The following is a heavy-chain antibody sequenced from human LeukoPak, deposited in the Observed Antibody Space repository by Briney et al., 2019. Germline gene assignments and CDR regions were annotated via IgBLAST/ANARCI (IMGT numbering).Heavy chain of an antibody. CDR1: GGSFSGYY. CDR2: INHSGST. V-gene: IGHV4-34*01. D-gene: IGHD3-10*01. Sequence: PSETLSLTCAVYGGSFSGYYWSWIRQPPGKGLEWIGEINHSGSTNYNPSLKSRVTMSVDTSKSQFSLKLTSVTAADAAVYYCARGRYGSGSYFFDYWGQGTLVTVSS. J-gene: IGHJ4*01. CDR3: ARGRYGSGSYFFDY.